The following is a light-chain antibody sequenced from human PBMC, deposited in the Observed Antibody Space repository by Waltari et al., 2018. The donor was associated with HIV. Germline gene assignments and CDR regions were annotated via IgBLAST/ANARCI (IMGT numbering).Light chain of an antibody. CDR3: SSYASSNGYI. CDR1: STDVGGYNY. Sequence: QSALTQPPSASGSPGQSVTISCTATSTDVGGYNYVSWYQQHPGKAPKLMIYEVTKRPSGVPDRFSGSKSGNTASLTVSGLQAEDEADYYCSSYASSNGYIFGSGTKLTVL. CDR2: EVT. J-gene: IGLJ1*01. V-gene: IGLV2-8*01.